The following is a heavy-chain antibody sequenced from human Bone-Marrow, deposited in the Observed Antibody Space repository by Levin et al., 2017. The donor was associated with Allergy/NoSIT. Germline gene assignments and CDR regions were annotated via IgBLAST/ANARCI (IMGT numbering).Heavy chain of an antibody. Sequence: KISCKTSGGTFISYDISWVRQAPGQGLEWMGRIIPILDKANYAQKFQGRVTFTADKSTSTAYMELSSLRSEDTAVYYCANIVGATHRLDYWGQGTLVTVSS. CDR3: ANIVGATHRLDY. CDR2: IIPILDKA. D-gene: IGHD1-26*01. V-gene: IGHV1-69*04. J-gene: IGHJ4*02. CDR1: GGTFISYD.